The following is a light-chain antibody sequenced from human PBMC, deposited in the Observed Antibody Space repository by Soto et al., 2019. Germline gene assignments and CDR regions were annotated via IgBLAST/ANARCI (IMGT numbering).Light chain of an antibody. CDR2: GAS. CDR3: QQYNNWPPWT. CDR1: QSVGSN. V-gene: IGKV3D-15*01. Sequence: EIVMTQSPATLSVSPGERATLSCRASQSVGSNLVWYQQKPGQAPRLLIYGASTRATGIPARFSGSGSGTEFTLTISSLQSEDSAVYFCQQYNNWPPWTFGQGTKV. J-gene: IGKJ1*01.